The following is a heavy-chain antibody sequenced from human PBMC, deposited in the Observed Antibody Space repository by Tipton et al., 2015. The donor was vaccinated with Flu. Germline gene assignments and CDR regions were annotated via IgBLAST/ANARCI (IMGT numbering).Heavy chain of an antibody. D-gene: IGHD1-26*01. CDR1: GGSFSGYY. Sequence: TLSLTCAVYGGSFSGYYWSWIRQPPGKGVEWIGEINHSGSTNYNPSLKSRVTISVDTSKNQFSLKLSSVTAADTAVYYCARVGRELLNAFDIWGQGTMVTVSS. CDR2: INHSGST. J-gene: IGHJ3*02. CDR3: ARVGRELLNAFDI. V-gene: IGHV4-34*01.